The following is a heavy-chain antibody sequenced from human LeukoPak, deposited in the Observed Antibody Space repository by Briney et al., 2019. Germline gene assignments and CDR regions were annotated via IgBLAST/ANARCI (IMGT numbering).Heavy chain of an antibody. V-gene: IGHV3-7*03. D-gene: IGHD1-7*01. J-gene: IGHJ4*02. Sequence: GGPLRLSCAASGFTFSSYWMSWARQAPGKGLEWVANIKQDGSKKYYVDSVKGRFTISRDNAQNSLYLQMNSLRAEDTAVYYCARTETTFDYWGQGTLVTVSS. CDR2: IKQDGSKK. CDR1: GFTFSSYW. CDR3: ARTETTFDY.